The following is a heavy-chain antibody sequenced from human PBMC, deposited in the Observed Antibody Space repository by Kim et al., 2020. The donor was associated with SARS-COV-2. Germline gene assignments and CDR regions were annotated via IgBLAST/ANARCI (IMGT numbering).Heavy chain of an antibody. Sequence: AQKFQGRVPVTADESTSTAYMELSSPRSEDTAVYYCARVSGYDLRFNDYWGQGTLVTVSS. CDR3: ARVSGYDLRFNDY. D-gene: IGHD5-12*01. J-gene: IGHJ4*02. V-gene: IGHV1-69*01.